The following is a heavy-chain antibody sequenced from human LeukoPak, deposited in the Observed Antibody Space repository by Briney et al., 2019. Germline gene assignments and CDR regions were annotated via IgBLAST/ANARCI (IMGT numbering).Heavy chain of an antibody. D-gene: IGHD2-21*02. J-gene: IGHJ4*02. Sequence: PGGSLRLSCAASGFTFSSYAMSWVRQAPGKGREWVSAIGGSGGSTYYADSVKGRFTISRDNSKNTLYLQMNSLRAEDTAVYYCAKDRDYYFDYWGQGTLVTVSS. CDR3: AKDRDYYFDY. CDR1: GFTFSSYA. V-gene: IGHV3-23*01. CDR2: IGGSGGST.